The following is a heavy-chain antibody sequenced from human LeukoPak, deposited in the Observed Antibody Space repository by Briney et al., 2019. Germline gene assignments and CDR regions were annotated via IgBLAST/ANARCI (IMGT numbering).Heavy chain of an antibody. Sequence: GASVKVSCKASGYTFSDYYIHWVRQAPGQGLEWMGWINPNSGGTNYAQKFQGRVTMTRDTSISTAYMELSRLRSDDTAVYYCATSPRAAAGFDYWGQGTLVTVSS. CDR2: INPNSGGT. V-gene: IGHV1-2*02. D-gene: IGHD6-13*01. CDR1: GYTFSDYY. CDR3: ATSPRAAAGFDY. J-gene: IGHJ4*02.